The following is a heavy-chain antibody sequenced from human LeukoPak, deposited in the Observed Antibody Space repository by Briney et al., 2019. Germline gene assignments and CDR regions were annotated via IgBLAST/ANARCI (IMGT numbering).Heavy chain of an antibody. D-gene: IGHD6-13*01. CDR2: IYYSGST. J-gene: IGHJ4*02. CDR3: ARDNIAAAGTHDY. Sequence: SETLSLTCTVSGGSISSSSYYWGWLRQPPGKGLEWIGSIYYSGSTYYHPSLKSPVTISVDTSKNQFSLKLSSVTAANTAVYYCARDNIAAAGTHDYWGQGTLVTVSS. CDR1: GGSISSSSYY. V-gene: IGHV4-39*07.